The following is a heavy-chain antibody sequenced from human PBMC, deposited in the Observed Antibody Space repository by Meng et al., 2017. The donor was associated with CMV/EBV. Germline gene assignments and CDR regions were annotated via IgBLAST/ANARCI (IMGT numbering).Heavy chain of an antibody. CDR1: GFTFDDYG. D-gene: IGHD3/OR15-3a*01. Sequence: GGSLRLSCAASGFTFDDYGMSWVRQAPGKGLEWVSGINWNGGSTGYADSVKGRFTISRDNAKNSLYLQMNSLRAEDTAVYYCAAGLETQEYYFDYWGQGTLVTVSS. V-gene: IGHV3-20*04. CDR2: INWNGGST. J-gene: IGHJ4*02. CDR3: AAGLETQEYYFDY.